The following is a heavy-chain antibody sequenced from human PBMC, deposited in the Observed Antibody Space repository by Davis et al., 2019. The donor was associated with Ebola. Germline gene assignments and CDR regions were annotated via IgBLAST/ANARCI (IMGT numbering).Heavy chain of an antibody. Sequence: GGSLRLSCAASGFTFSGSAMHWVRQAPGKGLEWVSAISGSGGSTYYADSVKGRFTISRDNSKNTLYLQMNSLRAEDTAVYYCAKDIEDYGEVLDYYYGMDVWGQGTTVTVSS. D-gene: IGHD4-17*01. CDR3: AKDIEDYGEVLDYYYGMDV. CDR1: GFTFSGSA. J-gene: IGHJ6*02. V-gene: IGHV3-23*01. CDR2: ISGSGGST.